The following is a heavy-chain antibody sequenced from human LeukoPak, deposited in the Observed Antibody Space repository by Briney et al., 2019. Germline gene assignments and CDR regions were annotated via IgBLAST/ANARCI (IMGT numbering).Heavy chain of an antibody. D-gene: IGHD3-22*01. CDR2: IYHSGST. V-gene: IGHV4-30-2*01. J-gene: IGHJ3*02. CDR1: GGSISSGGYS. CDR3: ARGYYYDEPGAFDI. Sequence: SETLSLTCAVSGGSISSGGYSWSWIRQPPGKGLEWIGYIYHSGSTYYNPSLKSRVTISVDRSKNQFSLKLSSVTAADTAVYYCARGYYYDEPGAFDIWGQGTMVTVSS.